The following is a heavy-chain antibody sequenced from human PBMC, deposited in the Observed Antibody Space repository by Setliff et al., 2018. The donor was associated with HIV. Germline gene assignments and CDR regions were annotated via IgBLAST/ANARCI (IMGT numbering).Heavy chain of an antibody. D-gene: IGHD1-26*01. CDR3: ASGEDSGSYGEPFDS. V-gene: IGHV4-39*01. Sequence: SETLSLTCTVSGDSITTDDYYWGWIRQPPGKGLEWIGNIHSSGSTYYNPSLKSRVIISVDTSNNQFSLKLSSVTAADTAVYYCASGEDSGSYGEPFDSWGQGTLVTVSS. CDR2: IHSSGST. J-gene: IGHJ4*02. CDR1: GDSITTDDYY.